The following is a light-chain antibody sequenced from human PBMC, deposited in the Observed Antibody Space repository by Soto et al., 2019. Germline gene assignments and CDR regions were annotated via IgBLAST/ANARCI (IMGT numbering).Light chain of an antibody. CDR3: AAWDDSLNGRV. CDR2: YDN. CDR1: NSNIGSNT. Sequence: QSALTQPRSASGTPGQRVTISCSGSNSNIGSNTVNWHQQLPGTAPKLLIYYDNLRPSGVPDRISGSKSGTSASLAISGLQSDDEADYYCAAWDDSLNGRVFGTGTKVTVL. V-gene: IGLV1-44*01. J-gene: IGLJ1*01.